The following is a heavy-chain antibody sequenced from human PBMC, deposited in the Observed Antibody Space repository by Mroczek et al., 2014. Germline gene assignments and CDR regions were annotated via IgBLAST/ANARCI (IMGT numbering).Heavy chain of an antibody. D-gene: IGHD3-10*01. CDR3: ARWKKGSYYYMDV. CDR2: ISSSSSYI. Sequence: ESGGGLVKPGGSLRLSCAASGFTFSSYSMNWVRQAPGKGLEWVSSISSSSSYIYYADSVKGRFTISRDNAKNSLYLQMNSLRAEDTAVYYCARWKKGSYYYMDVWGKGTTVTVSS. V-gene: IGHV3-21*01. J-gene: IGHJ6*03. CDR1: GFTFSSYS.